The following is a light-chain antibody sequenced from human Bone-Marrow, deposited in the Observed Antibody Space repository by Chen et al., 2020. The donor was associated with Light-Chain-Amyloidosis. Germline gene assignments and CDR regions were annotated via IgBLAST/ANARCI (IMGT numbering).Light chain of an antibody. CDR3: QQYNSYPLT. CDR2: DAS. V-gene: IGKV1-5*01. J-gene: IGKJ4*01. CDR1: QSISSW. Sequence: DIQMTQSPSTLSASVGDRVTITCRASQSISSWLAWYQQKPGKAPKLLIYDASSLESGVPSRFRGSGSRTEFTLTIRSLQPDDFATYYGQQYNSYPLTFGGGTKVEIK.